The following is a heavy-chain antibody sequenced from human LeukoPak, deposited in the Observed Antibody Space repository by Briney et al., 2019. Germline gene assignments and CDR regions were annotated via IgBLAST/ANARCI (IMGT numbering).Heavy chain of an antibody. CDR2: ISYDGSNK. J-gene: IGHJ4*02. V-gene: IGHV3-30-3*01. CDR3: ERTMTGGLII. D-gene: IGHD3-10*01. Sequence: GGSLRLSCAASGFTFSSYAMHWVRQAPGKGLEWVAVISYDGSNKYYADSVKGRFTISRDNSKNTLYLQMNSLRDEDTAVYYCERTMTGGLIIWGQGTQVTVSS. CDR1: GFTFSSYA.